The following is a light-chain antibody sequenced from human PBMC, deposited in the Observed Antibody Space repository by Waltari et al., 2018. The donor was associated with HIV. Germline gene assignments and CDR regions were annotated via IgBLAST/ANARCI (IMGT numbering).Light chain of an antibody. CDR3: QQSYRSPRT. CDR2: AVL. V-gene: IGKV1-39*01. Sequence: DIQMTQSPSSLSASLGDRVTLTCRTIQSISSYFNWYQHRPGKAPTLMIYAVLHLASGVPSRFSGSGFGTDFTLTISSLQPEDFATYYCQQSYRSPRTFGQGTKVEIK. J-gene: IGKJ1*01. CDR1: QSISSY.